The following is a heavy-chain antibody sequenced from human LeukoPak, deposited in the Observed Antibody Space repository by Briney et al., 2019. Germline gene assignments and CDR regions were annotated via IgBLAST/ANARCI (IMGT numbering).Heavy chain of an antibody. CDR1: GFTFSSNN. D-gene: IGHD6-13*01. J-gene: IGHJ5*02. V-gene: IGHV3-21*01. Sequence: GGSLRLSCAASGFTFSSNNMNWVRQAPGKGLEWVSSISSSSNYIYYADSVKGRFTISRDNAKNSLYLQMNSLRAEDTAVYYCARLIAAAGHNWFDPWGQGTLVTVSS. CDR2: ISSSSNYI. CDR3: ARLIAAAGHNWFDP.